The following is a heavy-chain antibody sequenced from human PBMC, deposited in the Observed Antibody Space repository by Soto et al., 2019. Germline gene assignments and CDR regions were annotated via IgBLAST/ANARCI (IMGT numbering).Heavy chain of an antibody. J-gene: IGHJ6*02. CDR3: ARSKRHDFWSGPLDYYYYGMDV. V-gene: IGHV1-46*01. CDR2: INPSGGST. D-gene: IGHD3-3*01. Sequence: ASVKVSCKASGYTLTSYYMHWVRQAPGQGLEWMGIINPSGGSTSYAQKFQGRVTMTRDTSTSTVYMELSSLRSEDTAVYYCARSKRHDFWSGPLDYYYYGMDVWGQGTTVTV. CDR1: GYTLTSYY.